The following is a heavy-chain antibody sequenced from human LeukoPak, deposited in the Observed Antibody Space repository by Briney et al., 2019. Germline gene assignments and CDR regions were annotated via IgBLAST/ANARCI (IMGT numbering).Heavy chain of an antibody. CDR3: ARGRNCWPRWWFDP. V-gene: IGHV4-59*01. Sequence: SETLSVTCTGSGDSISTYYWSWIRQPPGKGLEWIGYIYYTGSTSYNPSLKSRVTMSLDASKNQFSLELNSVTPADTAVYYCARGRNCWPRWWFDPWGRGTLVSVSS. CDR2: IYYTGST. CDR1: GDSISTYY. D-gene: IGHD1-7*01. J-gene: IGHJ5*02.